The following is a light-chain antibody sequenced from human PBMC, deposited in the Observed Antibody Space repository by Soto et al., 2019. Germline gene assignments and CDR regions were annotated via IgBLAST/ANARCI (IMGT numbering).Light chain of an antibody. V-gene: IGKV3D-15*02. J-gene: IGKJ1*01. CDR2: GAS. CDR1: QYVSSS. Sequence: EVVMTQSPATLSVSPGERAALSCRASQYVSSSVAWYQQKTGQGPRLLIYGASTRAAGIPARFSGSGSGTDFTLTITSLQSEDFAVYYCQQYVTSPWAFGQGTKVAIE. CDR3: QQYVTSPWA.